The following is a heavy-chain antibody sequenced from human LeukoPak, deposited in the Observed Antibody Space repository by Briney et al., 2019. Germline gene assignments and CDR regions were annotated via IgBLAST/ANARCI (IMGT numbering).Heavy chain of an antibody. Sequence: SETLSLTCTVSGGSISSYYWSWIRQPPGKGLEWIGYIYYSGSTNYNPSLKSRVTISVDTSKNQFSLKLSSVTAADTAVYYCARLNVDMLLDYWGQGTLVTVPS. CDR3: ARLNVDMLLDY. CDR2: IYYSGST. CDR1: GGSISSYY. D-gene: IGHD3-16*01. V-gene: IGHV4-59*01. J-gene: IGHJ4*02.